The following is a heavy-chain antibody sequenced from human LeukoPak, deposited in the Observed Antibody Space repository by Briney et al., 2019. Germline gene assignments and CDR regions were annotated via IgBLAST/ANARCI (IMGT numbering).Heavy chain of an antibody. Sequence: SETLSLTCTVSGGSISSYYWSWIRQPPGKGLEWIGYIYYSGSTNYNPSLKSRVTISVDTSKNQFSLKLSSVTAADTAVYYCARDCSGGSCYSGANYYYYYTDVWGKGTTVTVSS. CDR2: IYYSGST. CDR3: ARDCSGGSCYSGANYYYYYTDV. J-gene: IGHJ6*03. V-gene: IGHV4-59*01. CDR1: GGSISSYY. D-gene: IGHD2-15*01.